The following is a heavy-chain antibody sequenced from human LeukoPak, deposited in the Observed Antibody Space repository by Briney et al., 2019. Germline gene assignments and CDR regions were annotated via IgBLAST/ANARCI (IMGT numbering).Heavy chain of an antibody. D-gene: IGHD1-7*01. CDR1: GYHFNNNW. J-gene: IGHJ6*03. V-gene: IGHV5-51*01. CDR2: IYPGDSDT. CDR3: ARLLLDLGYYYYVDV. Sequence: GESLKISCQGSGYHFNNNWIGWVRPMPGKGLEWMGIIYPGDSDTSYSPSFQGQVTISADKSISTAYLQWSSLKASDTAMYYCARLLLDLGYYYYVDVWGKGTTVTVSS.